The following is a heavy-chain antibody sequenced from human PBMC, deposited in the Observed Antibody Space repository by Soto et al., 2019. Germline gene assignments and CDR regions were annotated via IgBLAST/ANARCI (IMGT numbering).Heavy chain of an antibody. CDR3: ARDIVSVGPRANEAFDV. J-gene: IGHJ3*01. CDR2: INPANGNT. D-gene: IGHD1-26*01. V-gene: IGHV1-3*01. CDR1: GFTFSDTL. Sequence: QVQLVQSGAELKKPGASVNISCQASGFTFSDTLINWVRQGPGQRLEWMGWINPANGNTRDSESFQGRVTISSLSSASTAYVALSDLTSEDTSVYYCARDIVSVGPRANEAFDVWGQGTMITVSS.